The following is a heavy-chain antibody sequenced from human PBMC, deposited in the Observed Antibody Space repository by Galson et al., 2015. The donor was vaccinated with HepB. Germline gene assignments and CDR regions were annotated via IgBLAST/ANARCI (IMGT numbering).Heavy chain of an antibody. D-gene: IGHD5-24*01. CDR3: ARWWVGSSPTDGYNYFDS. Sequence: ETLSLTCAVSGNFIRSESYYWSWIRQPPGKGLEWIGHVFYSGSTNYNPFLKSRVTMSVDMSLNRFSLKLTSMTAADTAVYYCARWWVGSSPTDGYNYFDSWGQGALVVVSS. J-gene: IGHJ4*02. CDR1: GNFIRSESYY. CDR2: VFYSGST. V-gene: IGHV4-61*03.